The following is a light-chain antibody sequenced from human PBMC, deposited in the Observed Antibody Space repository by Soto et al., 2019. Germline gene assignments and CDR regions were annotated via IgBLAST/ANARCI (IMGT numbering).Light chain of an antibody. J-gene: IGKJ5*01. V-gene: IGKV3-15*01. CDR3: QQRSNWPSIT. Sequence: EILMTQSPAALSVSPGERATLSCRATQTVNNKVVWYQHKPGQAPRLLIYGASTRATGIPARFSGSGSGTEFTLTISSLEPEDFAVYYCQQRSNWPSITFGQGTRLEI. CDR1: QTVNNK. CDR2: GAS.